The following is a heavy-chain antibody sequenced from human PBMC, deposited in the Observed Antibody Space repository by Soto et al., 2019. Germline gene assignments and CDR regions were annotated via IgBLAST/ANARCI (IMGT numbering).Heavy chain of an antibody. CDR3: AHFEVATIIYYFDY. J-gene: IGHJ4*02. CDR2: IYWGDDK. V-gene: IGHV2-5*02. CDR1: GFSLSTSGVC. D-gene: IGHD5-12*01. Sequence: QITLKESGPTLVKPTQTLTLTCTFSGFSLSTSGVCVGWIRQPPGKAREWLALIYWGDDKRYSPSLKSRLTLTKDTSKNQVVLTMTNMDPVDTATYYCAHFEVATIIYYFDYWGQGTLVTVSS.